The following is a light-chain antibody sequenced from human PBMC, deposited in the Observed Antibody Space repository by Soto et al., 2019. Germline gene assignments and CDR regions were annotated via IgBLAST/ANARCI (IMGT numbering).Light chain of an antibody. Sequence: EIVLTQSPGTLSLSPGERATLSCRASQSVSSSYLAWYQQKPGQAPRLLIYGASSRATGIPDRFSGSGSGTDFTLTINRLEPEDFAVYYCHQYGSSSPLTFCGGTKVDIK. CDR3: HQYGSSSPLT. CDR1: QSVSSSY. V-gene: IGKV3-20*01. J-gene: IGKJ4*01. CDR2: GAS.